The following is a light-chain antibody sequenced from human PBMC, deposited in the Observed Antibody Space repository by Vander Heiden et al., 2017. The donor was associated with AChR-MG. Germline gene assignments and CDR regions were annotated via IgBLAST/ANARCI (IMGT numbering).Light chain of an antibody. V-gene: IGLV2-14*01. CDR1: SSGVGCYHC. CDR2: EVS. J-gene: IGLJ2*01. Sequence: HSALTQPPSVSGAPGQSITISCRGTSSGVGCYHCVSWYPKQPGKAPQLMIYEVSNRPSGASNRFAGSKAGNTAFLTISGLQAEDEADYYRSSYTSSSHLVFGGGTKLTVL. CDR3: SSYTSSSHLV.